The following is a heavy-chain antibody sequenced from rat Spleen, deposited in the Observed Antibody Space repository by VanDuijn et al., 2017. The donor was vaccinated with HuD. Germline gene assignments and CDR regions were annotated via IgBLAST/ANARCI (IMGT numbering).Heavy chain of an antibody. Sequence: EVQLVESGGGLVQPGRSLKLSCAASGFTFSDYYMAWVRQAPKKGLEWVASISYEVGSTYYGDSVKGRFTISRDNAKSTLYLQMDSLRSEDTATYYCTTDPCSSYIPYVMDAWGQGASVTVSS. CDR3: TTDPCSSYIPYVMDA. CDR2: ISYEVGST. CDR1: GFTFSDYY. J-gene: IGHJ4*01. V-gene: IGHV5-20*01. D-gene: IGHD1-2*01.